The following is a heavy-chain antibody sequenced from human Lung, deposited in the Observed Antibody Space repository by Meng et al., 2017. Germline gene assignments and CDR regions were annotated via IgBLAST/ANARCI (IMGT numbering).Heavy chain of an antibody. CDR1: GGSISSSNYY. CDR3: ARGQKGYFDL. J-gene: IGHJ2*01. CDR2: IYNSGST. Sequence: QVQLQESGPGLWKPSQTLSLTCTVSGGSISSSNYYWSWIRQPPGKGLEWSGHIYNSGSTYYNPSLKSRITISVDTSKNQFSLKLSSVTAADTAVYYCARGQKGYFDLWGRGTLVTVSS. V-gene: IGHV4-30-4*01.